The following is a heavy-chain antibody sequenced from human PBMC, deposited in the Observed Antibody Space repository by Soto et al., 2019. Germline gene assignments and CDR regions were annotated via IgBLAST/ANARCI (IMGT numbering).Heavy chain of an antibody. D-gene: IGHD2-8*01. J-gene: IGHJ4*02. CDR1: GGSISSSSYY. CDR3: GKDRQPDGRWPFDH. Sequence: PSQTLSLTCTVSGGSISSSSYYWCWILQPPGKGLEWIGSIYYSGSTYYNPSLKSRVTISVDTSNNQFSLKLSSVTAADTAVYYCGKDRQPDGRWPFDHWGQGTLVTVSS. V-gene: IGHV4-39*01. CDR2: IYYSGST.